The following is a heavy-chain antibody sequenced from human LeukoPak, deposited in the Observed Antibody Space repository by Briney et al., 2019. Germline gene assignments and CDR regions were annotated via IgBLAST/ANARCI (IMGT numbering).Heavy chain of an antibody. CDR3: ARARIRNWNYVGDAFDI. CDR1: GGSFSGYY. D-gene: IGHD1-7*01. CDR2: INHSGST. Sequence: SETLSLTCAVYGGSFSGYYWSWIRQPPGKGLEWIGEINHSGSTNYNPSLKSRITISVDTSKNQFSLKLSSLTAADTAVYYCARARIRNWNYVGDAFDIWGQGAMVTVSS. J-gene: IGHJ3*02. V-gene: IGHV4-34*01.